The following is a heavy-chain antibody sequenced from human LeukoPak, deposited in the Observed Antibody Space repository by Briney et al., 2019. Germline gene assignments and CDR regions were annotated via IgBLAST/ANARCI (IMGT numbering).Heavy chain of an antibody. CDR2: IKSKTDGGTT. D-gene: IGHD3-9*01. CDR1: GFTFSNVW. CDR3: TRDYDILTGYFKGAFDI. Sequence: PGGSLRLSCAAPGFTFSNVWMSWVRQAPGKGLEWVGRIKSKTDGGTTDYSAPVKGRCTISRDDSSNTVYLQMNSLKTEDTAVYYCTRDYDILTGYFKGAFDIWGQGTMVTVSS. V-gene: IGHV3-15*01. J-gene: IGHJ3*02.